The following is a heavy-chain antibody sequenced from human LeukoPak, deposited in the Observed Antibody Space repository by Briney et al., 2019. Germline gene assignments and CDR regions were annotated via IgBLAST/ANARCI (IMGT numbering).Heavy chain of an antibody. Sequence: ASVKVSCKASGYTFTSYYIHWVRQAPGQGLEWMGIINPSGGSTSYAQKFQGRVTMTRDTSTSTVYMELSSLRSEDTAVYYCARTPMATTKFDYWGQGTLVTVSS. CDR1: GYTFTSYY. CDR2: INPSGGST. D-gene: IGHD5-24*01. V-gene: IGHV1-46*01. J-gene: IGHJ4*02. CDR3: ARTPMATTKFDY.